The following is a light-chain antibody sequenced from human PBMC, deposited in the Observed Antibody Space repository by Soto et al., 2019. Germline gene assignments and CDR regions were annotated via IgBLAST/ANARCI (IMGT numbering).Light chain of an antibody. J-gene: IGKJ4*01. CDR3: QQYYSTPLT. Sequence: DIVMTQSPDSLAVSLGERATINCKSSQSVLFNSNSRNYLAWYQQKPGQPPKLLIYWASTRESGVPDRFSGSGSGTDFTLTISSLQAEDVAVYYCQQYYSTPLTFGGGTKVEIE. V-gene: IGKV4-1*01. CDR1: QSVLFNSNSRNY. CDR2: WAS.